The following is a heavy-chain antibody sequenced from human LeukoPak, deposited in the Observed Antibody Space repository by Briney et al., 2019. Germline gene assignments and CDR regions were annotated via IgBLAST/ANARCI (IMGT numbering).Heavy chain of an antibody. CDR3: AIGGDSTTSCYRCFDY. CDR1: WFRFTSYW. CDR2: IYPYDSDT. Sequence: GGSLKISCQGSWFRFTSYWIRWVRQVPGKDLEWMGLIYPYDSDTRYSPSFQGQVTISADKSISTAYLQWSSLKASDTAMYYCAIGGDSTTSCYRCFDYWGQGTLVTVSS. J-gene: IGHJ4*02. D-gene: IGHD2-2*02. V-gene: IGHV5-51*01.